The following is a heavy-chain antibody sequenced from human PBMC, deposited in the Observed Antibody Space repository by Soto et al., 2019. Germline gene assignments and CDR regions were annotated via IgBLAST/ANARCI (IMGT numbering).Heavy chain of an antibody. CDR3: ARVVPNWNDAGFDI. CDR1: GYTFTSYC. CDR2: ISAYNGNT. Sequence: GASVKVSCKASGYTFTSYCISWVRQAPGQGLEWMGWISAYNGNTNYAQKLQGRVTMTTDTSTSTAYMELRSLRSDDTAVYYCARVVPNWNDAGFDIWGQGTMVTVSS. D-gene: IGHD1-1*01. V-gene: IGHV1-18*01. J-gene: IGHJ3*02.